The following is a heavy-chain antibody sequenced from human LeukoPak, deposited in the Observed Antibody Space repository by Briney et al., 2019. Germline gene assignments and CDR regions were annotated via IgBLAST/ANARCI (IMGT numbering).Heavy chain of an antibody. Sequence: GGSLRLSCAASGFTFSSYSMNWVRQAPGKGLEWVSSISSRSSYIDYADSVKGRFTISRDNSKNTLYLQMNSLRAEDTAVYYCAKDHLSSSWYVPHGTDDYWGQGTLVTVSS. D-gene: IGHD6-13*01. V-gene: IGHV3-21*04. CDR1: GFTFSSYS. J-gene: IGHJ4*02. CDR2: ISSRSSYI. CDR3: AKDHLSSSWYVPHGTDDY.